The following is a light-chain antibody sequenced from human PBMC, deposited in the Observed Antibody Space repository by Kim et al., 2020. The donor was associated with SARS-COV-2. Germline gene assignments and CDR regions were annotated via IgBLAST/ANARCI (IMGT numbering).Light chain of an antibody. CDR1: SSNIGSNY. Sequence: GQRVTISCSGSSSNIGSNYVSWYQQRPGTAPKLLIYRNNQRPSGVPDRFSGSKSGTSASLAIRGLRSEDEADYYCAAWDDSLSGRVFGGGTQLTVL. CDR2: RNN. CDR3: AAWDDSLSGRV. J-gene: IGLJ3*02. V-gene: IGLV1-47*01.